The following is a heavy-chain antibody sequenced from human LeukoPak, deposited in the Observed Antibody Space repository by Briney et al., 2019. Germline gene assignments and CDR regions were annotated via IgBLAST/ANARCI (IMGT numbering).Heavy chain of an antibody. J-gene: IGHJ3*02. CDR2: IYAGGST. D-gene: IGHD6-6*01. V-gene: IGHV3-53*01. CDR3: ARDFSLARPLDPFDM. CDR1: GFTVSSNY. Sequence: GGFLRLSCAASGFTVSSNYMSWVRQPPGKGLEWVSVIYAGGSTYYGDSVKGRFTISRDNSKNTLYLQMNSLRAEDTAVYYCARDFSLARPLDPFDMWGQGTMVTVSS.